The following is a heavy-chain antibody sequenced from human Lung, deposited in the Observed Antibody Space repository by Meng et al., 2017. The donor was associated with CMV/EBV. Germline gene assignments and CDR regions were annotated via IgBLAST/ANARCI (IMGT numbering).Heavy chain of an antibody. CDR3: ARGRRGGFLEWLLSGNWFDP. CDR1: GGSFSGYY. D-gene: IGHD3-3*01. CDR2: INHSGST. V-gene: IGHV4-34*01. Sequence: GSLRLSCAVYGGSFSGYYWSWIRQPPGKGLEWIGEINHSGSTNYNPSLKSRVTISVDTSKNQFSLKLSSVTAADTAVYYCARGRRGGFLEWLLSGNWFDPXGQRXLVTVSS. J-gene: IGHJ5*02.